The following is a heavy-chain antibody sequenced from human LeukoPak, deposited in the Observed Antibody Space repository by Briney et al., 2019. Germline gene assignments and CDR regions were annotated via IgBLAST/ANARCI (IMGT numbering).Heavy chain of an antibody. CDR2: INAHNGAT. Sequence: ASVKVSCKASGYTFMRYGTTWVRQAPGQGLEWIGWINAHNGATNSAQKFQGRVTMTTDTSTSTIYMELRTLRSDDTAVYYCARLWLTMVRGFDPWGQGTLVTVSS. D-gene: IGHD3-10*01. V-gene: IGHV1-18*01. J-gene: IGHJ5*02. CDR3: ARLWLTMVRGFDP. CDR1: GYTFMRYG.